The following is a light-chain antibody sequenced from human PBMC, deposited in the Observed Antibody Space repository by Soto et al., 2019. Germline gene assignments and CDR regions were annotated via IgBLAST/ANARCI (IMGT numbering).Light chain of an antibody. CDR3: QQRSNGVT. CDR1: QTVSIY. V-gene: IGKV3-11*01. J-gene: IGKJ4*01. Sequence: EIVLTQSPATLSLSPGERATLSCRASQTVSIYLAWYQQNPGQAPRLLIYDTYKRATGIPARFSGSGSGTDFTLTISSLEPEDFAGYYCQQRSNGVTFGGGTKVEIK. CDR2: DTY.